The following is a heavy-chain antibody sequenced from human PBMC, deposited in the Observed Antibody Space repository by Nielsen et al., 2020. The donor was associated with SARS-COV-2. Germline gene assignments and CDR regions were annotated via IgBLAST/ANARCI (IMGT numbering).Heavy chain of an antibody. D-gene: IGHD1-26*01. CDR1: GGSITSTSYY. CDR2: IYYSGRT. V-gene: IGHV4-39*02. CDR3: ARDGSRNPFDY. Sequence: SETLSLTCTVSGGSITSTSYYWGWIRQPPGKGLEWIGSIYYSGRTYYNPSLESRVTMSVGTSKDQFSLMLMSVTAADTAVYYCARDGSRNPFDYWGQGTLVTVSS. J-gene: IGHJ4*02.